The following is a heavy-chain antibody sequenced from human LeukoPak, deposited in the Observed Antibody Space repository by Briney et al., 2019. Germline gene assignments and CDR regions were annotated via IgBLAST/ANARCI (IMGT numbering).Heavy chain of an antibody. D-gene: IGHD3-10*01. CDR2: VKSRSAGETT. CDR1: GFSISNDW. CDR3: TLIQGWGSGSYYRDF. J-gene: IGHJ4*02. Sequence: GGSLRLSCAASGFSISNDWMSWARHAPGEGLECVARVKSRSAGETTDYAAPVKGRFTISRDDTKNTLYLQINSLKTEDTAVYYCTLIQGWGSGSYYRDFWGQGTLVTVSS. V-gene: IGHV3-15*01.